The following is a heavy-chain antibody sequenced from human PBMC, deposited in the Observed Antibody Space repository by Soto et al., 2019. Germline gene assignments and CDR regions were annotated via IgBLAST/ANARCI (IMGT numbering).Heavy chain of an antibody. D-gene: IGHD3-16*02. Sequence: GGSLRLSCAASGFTFSDYYMSWIRQAPGKGLEWASYISSSGSTIYYADSVKGRFTISRDNAKNSLYLQMNSLRAEDTAVYYCASGRGFSMITFGGVILVYWRQGTLVTVSS. CDR3: ASGRGFSMITFGGVILVY. CDR2: ISSSGSTI. V-gene: IGHV3-11*01. J-gene: IGHJ4*02. CDR1: GFTFSDYY.